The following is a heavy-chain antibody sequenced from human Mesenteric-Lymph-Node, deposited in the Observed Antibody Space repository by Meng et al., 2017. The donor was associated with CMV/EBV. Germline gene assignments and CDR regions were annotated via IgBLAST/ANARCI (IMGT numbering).Heavy chain of an antibody. Sequence: GGSLRLSCAASGFTFSNYAMSWARQAPGKGLEWVSSISDSGVSTYYAESVKGRFTIFRGNSKNTLYLQMNSLRAEDTAAYYCAKTGYHYGSGLTDWFDPWGQGTLVTVSS. CDR3: AKTGYHYGSGLTDWFDP. D-gene: IGHD3-10*01. CDR1: GFTFSNYA. V-gene: IGHV3-23*01. CDR2: ISDSGVST. J-gene: IGHJ5*02.